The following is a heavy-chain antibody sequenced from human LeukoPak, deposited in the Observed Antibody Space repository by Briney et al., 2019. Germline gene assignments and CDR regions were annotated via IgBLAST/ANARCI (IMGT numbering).Heavy chain of an antibody. D-gene: IGHD4-17*01. V-gene: IGHV3-23*01. CDR2: ISGSGGST. Sequence: PGGSLRLSCTPSGFTFSSHAISWVRQAPGKGLEWVSAISGSGGSTYYADSVKGRFTISRDNSKNTLYLQMNSLRAEDTAVYYCAKLTTTVTQYFDYWGQGTLVTVSS. CDR3: AKLTTTVTQYFDY. CDR1: GFTFSSHA. J-gene: IGHJ4*02.